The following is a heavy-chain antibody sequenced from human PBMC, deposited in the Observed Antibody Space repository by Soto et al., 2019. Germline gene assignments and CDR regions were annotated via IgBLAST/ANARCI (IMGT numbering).Heavy chain of an antibody. CDR1: GGSISSGNSYA. CDR2: SSHTVRT. CDR3: ARAVAPYLGTWFDP. V-gene: IGHV4-30-2*01. D-gene: IGHD3-16*01. J-gene: IGHJ5*02. Sequence: QLQLQESGSGLVKPSQTLSLTCAVSGGSISSGNSYAWSWIRQPPGKGLEWIGSSSHTVRTSYNPSLKGRVTMSVDKSKNQFSLKLSSVTAADMAVYYCARAVAPYLGTWFDPWGQGSLVIVSS.